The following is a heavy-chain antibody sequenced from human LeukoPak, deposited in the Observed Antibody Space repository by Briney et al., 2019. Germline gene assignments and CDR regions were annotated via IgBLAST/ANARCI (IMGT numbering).Heavy chain of an antibody. CDR2: ISGSGGST. CDR1: GFTFSTYA. D-gene: IGHD3-3*01. V-gene: IGHV3-23*01. Sequence: GGSLRLSCAASGFTFSTYAMSWVRQAPGKGLEWVSAISGSGGSTYYADSVKGRFTISRDNSKNTLYLQMNSLRAEVTAVYYCASLMTIFGGGSFDYWGQGTLVTVSS. CDR3: ASLMTIFGGGSFDY. J-gene: IGHJ4*02.